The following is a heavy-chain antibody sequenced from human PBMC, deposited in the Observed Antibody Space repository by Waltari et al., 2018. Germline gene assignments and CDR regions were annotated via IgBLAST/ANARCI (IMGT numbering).Heavy chain of an antibody. CDR3: FCYDSSGYYLDY. Sequence: QVQLVQSGAEVKKPGSSVKVSCKASGGTFSSYAISWVRQAHGQGLEWMGGIIPIFGTANYAQKFQGRVTITADESTSTAYMELSSLRSEDTAVYYCFCYDSSGYYLDYWGQGTLVTVSS. CDR1: GGTFSSYA. D-gene: IGHD3-22*01. CDR2: IIPIFGTA. V-gene: IGHV1-69*01. J-gene: IGHJ4*02.